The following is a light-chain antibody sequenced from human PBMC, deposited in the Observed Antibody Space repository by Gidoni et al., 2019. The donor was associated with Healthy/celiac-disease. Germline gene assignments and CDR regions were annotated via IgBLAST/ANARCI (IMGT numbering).Light chain of an antibody. Sequence: DIQMIQSSSSLSASLVDRVTITCRASQSNSSYLNWYQQKPGKAPKLLIYAASSLQSGVPSRFSSSGSGTEFTLTISSLQPEDFANYYCQQSYSTPPTFGQGTKLEIK. CDR3: QQSYSTPPT. V-gene: IGKV1-39*01. CDR2: AAS. J-gene: IGKJ2*01. CDR1: QSNSSY.